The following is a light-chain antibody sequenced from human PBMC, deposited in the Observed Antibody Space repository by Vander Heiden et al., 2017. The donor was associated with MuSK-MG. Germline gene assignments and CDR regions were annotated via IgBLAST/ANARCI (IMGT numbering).Light chain of an antibody. CDR3: HQYDNDPST. J-gene: IGKJ2*01. Sequence: DSQITQSPSSLSASVGDRVTITCQASQDISNYLNWYQQKPGKAPKLLIYDASNLETGVPSRYSGSGAGTDFTFTISGLQPEDIATYYSHQYDNDPSTFGQGTKLEIK. V-gene: IGKV1-33*01. CDR2: DAS. CDR1: QDISNY.